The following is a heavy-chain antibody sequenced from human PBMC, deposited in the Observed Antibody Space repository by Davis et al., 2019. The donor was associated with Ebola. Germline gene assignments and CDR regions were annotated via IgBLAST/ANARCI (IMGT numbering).Heavy chain of an antibody. V-gene: IGHV3-21*01. CDR1: GFTSSSNS. CDR2: ISISSSYI. D-gene: IGHD2-21*02. CDR3: VRDPALVVTGGGWFFGL. Sequence: GGSLRPSCPPPGFTSSSNSMNWVRQAPGKGLEWVSFISISSSYIYYADSVKGRFTVSRDNAKNSLYLQMNSLRADDTAVYYCVRDPALVVTGGGWFFGLWGRGTLVTVSS. J-gene: IGHJ2*01.